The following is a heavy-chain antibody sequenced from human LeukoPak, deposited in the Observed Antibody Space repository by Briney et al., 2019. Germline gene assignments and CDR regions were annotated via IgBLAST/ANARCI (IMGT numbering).Heavy chain of an antibody. CDR3: AKPLYGSGGSCFDY. J-gene: IGHJ4*02. D-gene: IGHD2-15*01. CDR2: INSDGSST. Sequence: GGSLRLSCAASGFTFSSYWMHWVRQAPGKGLVWVSRINSDGSSTHYADSVKGRFTISRDNAKNTLYLQMNSLRAEDTAVYYCAKPLYGSGGSCFDYWGQGTLVTVSS. CDR1: GFTFSSYW. V-gene: IGHV3-74*01.